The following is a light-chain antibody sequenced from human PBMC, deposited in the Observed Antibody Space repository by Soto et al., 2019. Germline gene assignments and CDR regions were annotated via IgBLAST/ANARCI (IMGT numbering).Light chain of an antibody. CDR2: WAS. CDR1: QSLLYSSDNKNY. CDR3: QQYYSTLLLT. Sequence: DIVMTQSPDSLAVSLGERATINCKSSQSLLYSSDNKNYLAWYQQKPGQPPRLLIYWASTRESGVPDRFGGSGSGTDFTLSITSLQAEDVAVYYCQQYYSTLLLTFGPGTKVDMK. J-gene: IGKJ3*01. V-gene: IGKV4-1*01.